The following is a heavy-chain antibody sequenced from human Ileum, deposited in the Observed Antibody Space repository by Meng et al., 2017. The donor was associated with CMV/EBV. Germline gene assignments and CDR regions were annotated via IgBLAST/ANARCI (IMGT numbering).Heavy chain of an antibody. CDR3: ARDDADGGVVAATVKYYYYGMDV. CDR2: IKQDGSEK. V-gene: IGHV3-7*01. J-gene: IGHJ6*02. Sequence: GESLKISCAASGFTFSSYWMSGVRQAPGKGLEWGANIKQDGSEKYYVDSVKGRFTISRDNAKNSLYLQMNSLRAEDTAVYYCARDDADGGVVAATVKYYYYGMDVWGQGTTVTVSS. CDR1: GFTFSSYW. D-gene: IGHD2-15*01.